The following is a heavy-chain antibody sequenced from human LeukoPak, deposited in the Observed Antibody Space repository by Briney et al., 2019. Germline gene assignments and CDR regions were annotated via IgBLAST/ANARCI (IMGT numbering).Heavy chain of an antibody. V-gene: IGHV3-21*01. CDR1: GFTFSSYS. J-gene: IGHJ3*02. CDR2: ISSSSSYI. D-gene: IGHD3-22*01. CDR3: ARGCLEYYYDSSGYYYGDDAFDI. Sequence: GGSLGLSCAASGFTFSSYSMNWVRQAPGKGLEWVSSISSSSSYIYYADSVKGRFTISRDNAKNSLYLQMNSLRAEDTAVYYCARGCLEYYYDSSGYYYGDDAFDIWGQGTMVTVSS.